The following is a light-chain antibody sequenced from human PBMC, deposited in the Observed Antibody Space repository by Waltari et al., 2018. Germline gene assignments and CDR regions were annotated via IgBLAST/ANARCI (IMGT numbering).Light chain of an antibody. CDR2: DAS. J-gene: IGKJ4*01. Sequence: DIQMTQSPSSLSASVGDRVTITCRASQSISSYLNWYQIKPGKAPKLLIYDASRLQSGVPSRFSGSGSGTDFTLTINSLQPEDAAVYHCQQYCSSPPTFGGGTKVDIK. CDR3: QQYCSSPPT. CDR1: QSISSY. V-gene: IGKV1-39*01.